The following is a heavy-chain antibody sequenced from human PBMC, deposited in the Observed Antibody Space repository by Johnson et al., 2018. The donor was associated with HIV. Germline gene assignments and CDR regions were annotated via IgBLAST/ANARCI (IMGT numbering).Heavy chain of an antibody. CDR2: IWYDGSNK. D-gene: IGHD4-17*01. Sequence: QVQLVESGGGVVQPGRSLRLSCAASGFTFSSYGMHWVRQAPGKGLEWVAVIWYDGSNKYYAASVKGRLTISRDNSKNTLYLQMSSLRAEDTALYYCARERAVTTKGYDEDAFDIWGQGTMVTVSS. J-gene: IGHJ3*02. V-gene: IGHV3-30*19. CDR3: ARERAVTTKGYDEDAFDI. CDR1: GFTFSSYG.